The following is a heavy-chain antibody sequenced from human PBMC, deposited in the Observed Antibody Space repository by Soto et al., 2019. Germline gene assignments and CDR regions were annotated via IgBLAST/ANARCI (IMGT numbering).Heavy chain of an antibody. CDR2: IRDSGHST. D-gene: IGHD6-19*01. CDR3: AMVKAQILSSGRYGCDDI. V-gene: IGHV3-23*04. J-gene: IGHJ3*02. Sequence: EVQLVESGGGLVQPGGSLRLSCAASGCTFSTYSMTWVRQAPGKGLEWVSTIRDSGHSTHYADSVRGRFAISRDNSKNTLFLQMNSLRAEDTAVYYFAMVKAQILSSGRYGCDDIWGQGTMVTVSS. CDR1: GCTFSTYS.